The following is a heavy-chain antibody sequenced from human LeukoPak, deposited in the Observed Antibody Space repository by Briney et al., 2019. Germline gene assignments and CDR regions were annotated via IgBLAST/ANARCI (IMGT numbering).Heavy chain of an antibody. CDR1: GFTVSSNY. J-gene: IGHJ3*02. V-gene: IGHV3-43*01. CDR2: ISWDGGST. Sequence: PGGSLRLSCAASGFTVSSNYMSWVRQAPGKGLEWVSLISWDGGSTYYADSVKGRFTISRDNSKNSLYLQMNSLRTEDTALYYCAKEEAGGTDAFDIWGQGTMVTVSS. CDR3: AKEEAGGTDAFDI. D-gene: IGHD1-26*01.